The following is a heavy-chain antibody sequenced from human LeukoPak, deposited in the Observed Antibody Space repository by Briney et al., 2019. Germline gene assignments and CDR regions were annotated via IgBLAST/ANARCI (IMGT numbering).Heavy chain of an antibody. CDR2: ISSSGSTI. CDR3: ARDKGAYDYVWGSYRYYYYGMDV. D-gene: IGHD3-16*02. CDR1: GFTFSSYE. Sequence: GGPLRLSCAASGFTFSSYEMNWVRQAPGKGLEWVSYISSSGSTIYYADSVKGRFTISRDNAKNSLYLQMNSLRAEDTAVYYCARDKGAYDYVWGSYRYYYYGMDVWGQGTTVTVSS. J-gene: IGHJ6*02. V-gene: IGHV3-48*03.